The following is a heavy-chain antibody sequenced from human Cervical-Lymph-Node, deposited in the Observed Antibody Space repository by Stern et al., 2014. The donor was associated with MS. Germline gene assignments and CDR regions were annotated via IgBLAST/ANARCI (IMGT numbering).Heavy chain of an antibody. Sequence: QLVQSGAEVKKPGESLKISCKGSGYSFTNYWIGWVRQMPGKGLEYMGVIYPGESDTRYSPCFQGQVTFSSDKSISTAYLQWSSLKASDTAIYYCARHDAYGDDTKGFDSWGQGTLVTVSS. J-gene: IGHJ4*02. CDR1: GYSFTNYW. CDR2: IYPGESDT. D-gene: IGHD4-17*01. CDR3: ARHDAYGDDTKGFDS. V-gene: IGHV5-51*01.